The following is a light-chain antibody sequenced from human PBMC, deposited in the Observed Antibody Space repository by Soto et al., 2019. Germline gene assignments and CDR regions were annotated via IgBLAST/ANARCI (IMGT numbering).Light chain of an antibody. CDR2: GNN. V-gene: IGLV1-40*01. CDR1: SSNIGPRSG. Sequence: QSVLTQPPSVSGAPGQTVTISCTGSSSNIGPRSGVNWYQLLPGTAPKLLIYGNNNRPSGVPDRFSGSKSGTSASLAITGLQAEDEADYYCQSYDSTLRVVFGGGTKVTVL. CDR3: QSYDSTLRVV. J-gene: IGLJ2*01.